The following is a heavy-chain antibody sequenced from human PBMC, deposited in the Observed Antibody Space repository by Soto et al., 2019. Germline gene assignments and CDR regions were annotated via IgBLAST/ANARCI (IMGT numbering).Heavy chain of an antibody. D-gene: IGHD2-2*02. J-gene: IGHJ6*02. V-gene: IGHV3-21*01. CDR3: AREYTAWPLAYGLDV. CDR2: ISSRSDI. CDR1: GFTFSTYS. Sequence: GGSLRLSCVGSGFTFSTYSINWVRQAPGKGLEWVSSISSRSDIYYADSVKGRFTISRDNAKNSVSLQMSSLRAEDTAVYYCAREYTAWPLAYGLDVWGQGTTVTVSS.